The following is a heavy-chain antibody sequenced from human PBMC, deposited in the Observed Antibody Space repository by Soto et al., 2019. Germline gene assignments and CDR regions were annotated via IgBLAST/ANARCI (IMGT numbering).Heavy chain of an antibody. CDR3: AKETYSGPLDY. D-gene: IGHD2-15*01. V-gene: IGHV3-30*18. CDR1: GFTFSSYG. J-gene: IGHJ4*02. CDR2: ISYDGSNK. Sequence: QVQLVESGGGVVQPGRSLRLSCAASGFTFSSYGMHWVRQAPGKGLEWVAVISYDGSNKYYAGSVKGRFTIPRDNSKNTLYLQMNSLRAEDTAVYYCAKETYSGPLDYWGQGTLVTVSS.